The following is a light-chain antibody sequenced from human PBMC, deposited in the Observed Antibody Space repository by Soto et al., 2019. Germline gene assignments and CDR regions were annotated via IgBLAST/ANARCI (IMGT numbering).Light chain of an antibody. J-gene: IGKJ4*01. CDR3: QQYNNWPLT. CDR2: VAS. V-gene: IGKV3-15*01. CDR1: QSIRSN. Sequence: EIVMTQSPATLSVSPGERATLSRRASQSIRSNLAWYQQKPGQTPRLLIYVASTRATGIPARFTGSGSGTDFTLTISSLQSEDCAIYYCQQYNNWPLTFGGGTKVEIK.